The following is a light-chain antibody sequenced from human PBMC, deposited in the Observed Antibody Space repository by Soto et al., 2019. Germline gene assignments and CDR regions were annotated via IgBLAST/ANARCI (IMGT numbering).Light chain of an antibody. CDR2: EVS. Sequence: QSVLTQPPSASGSHGQSVTISCTGTSSDVGGYNYVSWYQQHPGKAPKLMIYEVSKRPSGVPDRFSGSKSGNTASLTVSGLQAEDEADYYCSSYAGSIYVFGTGTKLTVL. CDR3: SSYAGSIYV. V-gene: IGLV2-8*01. CDR1: SSDVGGYNY. J-gene: IGLJ1*01.